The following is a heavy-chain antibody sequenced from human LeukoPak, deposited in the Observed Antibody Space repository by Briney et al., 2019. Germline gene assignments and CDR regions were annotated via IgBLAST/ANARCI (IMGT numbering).Heavy chain of an antibody. D-gene: IGHD2-2*01. Sequence: PGGSLRLSCAASGFTFSDYYMSWIRQAPGKGLEWVSYISSSGSTIYYADSVKGRFTISRDNAKNSLYLQMNSLRAEDTAVYYCAREHCSSTSCYRSSDYYGMDVWGQGTTVTVSS. CDR1: GFTFSDYY. J-gene: IGHJ6*02. CDR3: AREHCSSTSCYRSSDYYGMDV. CDR2: ISSSGSTI. V-gene: IGHV3-11*01.